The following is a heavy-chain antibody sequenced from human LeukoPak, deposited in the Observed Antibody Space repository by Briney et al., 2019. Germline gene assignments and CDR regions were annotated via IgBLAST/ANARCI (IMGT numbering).Heavy chain of an antibody. J-gene: IGHJ6*02. CDR1: GDSVSNNSAA. CDR2: TYYRSKWYN. D-gene: IGHD6-13*01. CDR3: AREWQQLVPDYYYYGMDV. Sequence: SQTLSLTFALSGDSVSNNSAAWNWIRQSPSRGLEWLGSTYYRSKWYNDYAVSVKSRITINPDTSKNQFSLQLNSVTPEDTAVYYCAREWQQLVPDYYYYGMDVWGQGTTVTVSS. V-gene: IGHV6-1*01.